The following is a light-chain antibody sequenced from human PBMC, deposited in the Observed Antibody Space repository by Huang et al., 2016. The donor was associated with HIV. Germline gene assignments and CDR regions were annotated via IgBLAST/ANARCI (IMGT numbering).Light chain of an antibody. J-gene: IGKJ1*01. CDR2: GVS. CDR3: QQYKDWPLT. Sequence: EIVMTQSPATLSVSPGERVTLSCRASQSLSSQLAWYQQKRGQAPRLLISGVSTRATDIPARFSGSGSGTDFTLTINSLQSEDFATYYCQQYKDWPLTVGQGTEVEIK. CDR1: QSLSSQ. V-gene: IGKV3-15*01.